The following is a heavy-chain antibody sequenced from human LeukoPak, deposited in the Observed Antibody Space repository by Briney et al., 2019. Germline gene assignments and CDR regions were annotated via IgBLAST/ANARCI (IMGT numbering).Heavy chain of an antibody. D-gene: IGHD3-16*02. V-gene: IGHV3-74*01. CDR1: GFTFSKYW. CDR3: ARAGSYRFDY. Sequence: GGSLRLSCAASGFTFSKYWMHWVGQAPGKGLGWVSRINTDGSTIDYADSLKGRFTISRDDAKNTLYLQMYSLRDEDTAIYYCARAGSYRFDYWGQGTLVTVSS. CDR2: INTDGSTI. J-gene: IGHJ4*02.